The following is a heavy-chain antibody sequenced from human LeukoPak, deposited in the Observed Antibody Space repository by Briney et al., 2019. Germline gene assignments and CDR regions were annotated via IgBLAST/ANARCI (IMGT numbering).Heavy chain of an antibody. CDR1: GFSFGDYY. V-gene: IGHV3-11*04. CDR2: INSNSYTI. Sequence: GGSLRLSCAASGFSFGDYYMTWIRQAPGKGLEWISNINSNSYTIYYADSVKGRFTISRDNAKRSLYLQMDRLRAEDTAVYYCAKEGAYPIITYDSWGQGGPATVSS. CDR3: AKEGAYPIITYDS. D-gene: IGHD3-10*01. J-gene: IGHJ5*01.